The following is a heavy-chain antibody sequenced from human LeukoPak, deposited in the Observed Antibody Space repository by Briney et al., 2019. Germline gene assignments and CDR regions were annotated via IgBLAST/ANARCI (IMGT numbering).Heavy chain of an antibody. CDR2: VSSNSDTI. Sequence: GGSLRLSCAASGFIFSSYSMNWIRQAPGKGLEWVSYVSSNSDTIYYADSVKGRFTISRDNAKNSLYLQMNSLRAEDTAVYYCARDGSGSYSAIWGQGTIVTVSS. J-gene: IGHJ3*02. CDR3: ARDGSGSYSAI. CDR1: GFIFSSYS. D-gene: IGHD1-26*01. V-gene: IGHV3-48*01.